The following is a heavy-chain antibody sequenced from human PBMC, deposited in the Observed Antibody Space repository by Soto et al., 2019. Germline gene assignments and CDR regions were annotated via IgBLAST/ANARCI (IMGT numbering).Heavy chain of an antibody. Sequence: EVQLVESGGGLVQPGGSLRLSCAASGFTVSSNYMSWVRQAPGKGLEWVSVIYSGGSTYYADSVKGRFTISRHNSKNTLYLQMNSLRAEDTAVYYCLTINSYGPPGSGYYYGMEGWGQGTTVTVSS. V-gene: IGHV3-53*04. CDR2: IYSGGST. D-gene: IGHD5-18*01. J-gene: IGHJ6*02. CDR1: GFTVSSNY. CDR3: LTINSYGPPGSGYYYGMEG.